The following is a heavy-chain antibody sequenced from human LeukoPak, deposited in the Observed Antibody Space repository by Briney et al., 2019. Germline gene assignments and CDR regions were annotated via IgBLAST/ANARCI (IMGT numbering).Heavy chain of an antibody. CDR1: GGSFSGYY. J-gene: IGHJ3*02. CDR2: INHSGST. V-gene: IGHV4-34*01. CDR3: ARGSGGYYYDSSGYETFDI. Sequence: SETLSLTCAVYGGSFSGYYWSWLRQPPGKGLEWIGEINHSGSTNYNPSLKSRVTISVDTSKNQFSLKLSSVTAADTAVYYCARGSGGYYYDSSGYETFDIWGQGTMVTVSS. D-gene: IGHD3-22*01.